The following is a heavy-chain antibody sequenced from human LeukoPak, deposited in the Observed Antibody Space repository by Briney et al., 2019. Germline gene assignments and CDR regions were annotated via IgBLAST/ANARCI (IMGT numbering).Heavy chain of an antibody. J-gene: IGHJ4*02. CDR2: IYSGGNT. V-gene: IGHV3-53*05. Sequence: GGSLRLSCTVSGFTVSSNSWSWVRQAPGKGLEWVSFIYSGGNTHYSDSVKGRFTISRDNSKSTLYLQMNSLRAEDTAVYYCAKGAYGGKGGWYYFDYWGQGTLVTVSS. D-gene: IGHD4-23*01. CDR3: AKGAYGGKGGWYYFDY. CDR1: GFTVSSNS.